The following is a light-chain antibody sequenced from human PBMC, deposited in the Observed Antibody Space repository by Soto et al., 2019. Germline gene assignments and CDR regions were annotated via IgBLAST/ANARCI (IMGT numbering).Light chain of an antibody. CDR3: QQYGSSFT. CDR2: AAS. V-gene: IGKV3-20*01. J-gene: IGKJ3*01. CDR1: QSVSSSY. Sequence: EIVLTQSPCTLSLSPGERATLSCRASQSVSSSYLAWYRKKPGQAPRLLIYAASSRATGTPDRFSGSGSGTDFTITISRLEPEYFAVYYCQQYGSSFTFGPGTKVDIK.